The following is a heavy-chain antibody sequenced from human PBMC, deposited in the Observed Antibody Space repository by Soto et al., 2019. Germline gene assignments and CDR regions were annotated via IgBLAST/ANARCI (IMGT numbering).Heavy chain of an antibody. J-gene: IGHJ3*02. Sequence: PSETLSLTCTVSGGSISSYYWSWIRQPPGKGLEWIGYIYYSGSTNYNPSLKSRVTISVDTSKNQFSLKLSSVTAADTAVYYCARERLSTYSSSWNDAFDIWGQGTMVT. V-gene: IGHV4-59*01. CDR3: ARERLSTYSSSWNDAFDI. D-gene: IGHD6-13*01. CDR2: IYYSGST. CDR1: GGSISSYY.